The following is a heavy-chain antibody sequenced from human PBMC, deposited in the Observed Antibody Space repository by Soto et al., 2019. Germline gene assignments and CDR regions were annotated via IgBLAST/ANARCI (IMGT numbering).Heavy chain of an antibody. CDR2: IIPIYGTS. D-gene: IGHD1-20*01. J-gene: IGHJ2*01. Sequence: QVQLEQSGAELKMPGSSVKVSCRASGGTFGNLAISWVRQAPGQGPEWVAGIIPIYGTSNAADDFRGRITLIAVYSTATAYMELRSLKSEDTPVYYCATGTRDRYNYWYFDLWGRGTQVTVSS. CDR1: GGTFGNLA. V-gene: IGHV1-69*01. CDR3: ATGTRDRYNYWYFDL.